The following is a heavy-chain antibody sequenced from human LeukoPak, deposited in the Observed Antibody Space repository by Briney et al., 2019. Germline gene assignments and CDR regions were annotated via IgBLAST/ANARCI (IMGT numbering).Heavy chain of an antibody. Sequence: GGSLRLSCAASGFTFSSYGMSWVRQAPGKGLEWVSAISGSGGSTYYADSVKGRFTISRDNSKNTLYLQMNSLRAEDKAVYYCAKGSDYDYVWGSFYYWGQGTLVTVSS. J-gene: IGHJ4*02. CDR3: AKGSDYDYVWGSFYY. CDR2: ISGSGGST. D-gene: IGHD3-16*01. CDR1: GFTFSSYG. V-gene: IGHV3-23*01.